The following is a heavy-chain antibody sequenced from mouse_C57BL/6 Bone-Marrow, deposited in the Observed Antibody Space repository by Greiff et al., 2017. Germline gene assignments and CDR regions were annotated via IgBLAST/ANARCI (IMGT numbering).Heavy chain of an antibody. CDR2: IYPRSGNT. CDR1: GYTLTSYG. Sequence: QVKLQQSGAELARPGASVKLSCKASGYTLTSYGISWVKQRTGQGLEWIGEIYPRSGNTNYNETFKGKATLTADKSSSTAYMELRSLTSEDSAGSFCASGYYYGGWGQGTTLTVSS. CDR3: ASGYYYGG. D-gene: IGHD1-1*01. V-gene: IGHV1-81*01. J-gene: IGHJ2*01.